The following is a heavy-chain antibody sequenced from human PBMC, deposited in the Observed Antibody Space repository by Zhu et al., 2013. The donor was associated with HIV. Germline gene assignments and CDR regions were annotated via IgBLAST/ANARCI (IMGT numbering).Heavy chain of an antibody. CDR1: GYRFTSYY. Sequence: QVQLVQSGAEVKKPGSSVKISCRPSGYRFTSYYLHWVRLAPGNRLSGWGGSTQKIGDTKLAQTFRGRITMTRDPSTNTIYMGLKSLRSEDTAVYYCARGADMSSWFGHYIDVWGKGTTVIVSS. J-gene: IGHJ6*03. D-gene: IGHD6-19*01. CDR2: STQKIGDT. CDR3: ARGADMSSWFGHYIDV. V-gene: IGHV1-2*02.